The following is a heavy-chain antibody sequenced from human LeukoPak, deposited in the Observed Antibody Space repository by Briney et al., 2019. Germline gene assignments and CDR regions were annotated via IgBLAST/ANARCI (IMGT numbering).Heavy chain of an antibody. CDR2: ISSSSSYI. CDR1: GFTFSSYS. J-gene: IGHJ4*02. V-gene: IGHV3-21*01. D-gene: IGHD5-24*01. CDR3: ARGGFEMATIRREADY. Sequence: GGSLRLSCAASGFTFSSYSMNWVRQAPGKGLEWVSSISSSSSYIYYADSVKGRFTISRDNAKNSLYLQMNSLRAEDTAVYYCARGGFEMATIRREADYWGQGTLVTVSS.